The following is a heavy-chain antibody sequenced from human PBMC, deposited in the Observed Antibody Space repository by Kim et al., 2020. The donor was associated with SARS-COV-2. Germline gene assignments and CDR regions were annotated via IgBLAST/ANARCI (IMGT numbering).Heavy chain of an antibody. CDR3: ARSRSHFDY. J-gene: IGHJ4*02. CDR2: SNI. V-gene: IGHV3-48*02. Sequence: SNIYYAGLLKVQFTISRDNDKNSLYLQSNSLRDEDTAVYYCARSRSHFDYLGQGTLVTVSS.